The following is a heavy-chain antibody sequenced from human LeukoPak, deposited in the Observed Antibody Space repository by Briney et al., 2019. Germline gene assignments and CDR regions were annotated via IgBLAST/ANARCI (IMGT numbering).Heavy chain of an antibody. D-gene: IGHD2-2*01. J-gene: IGHJ3*02. Sequence: GGSLRLSCAAFGFSFSSHGMHWVRQAPGKGLEWVAFIQDNEHHIYYAESVNGRFTISRDNSKNRLYLQMNSLRTEDTAVYYCAKPIVVVPPGRVGDAFDIWGQGTMVTVSS. V-gene: IGHV3-30*02. CDR3: AKPIVVVPPGRVGDAFDI. CDR1: GFSFSSHG. CDR2: IQDNEHHI.